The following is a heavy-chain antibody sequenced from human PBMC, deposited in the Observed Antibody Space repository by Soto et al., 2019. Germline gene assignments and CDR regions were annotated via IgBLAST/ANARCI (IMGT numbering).Heavy chain of an antibody. Sequence: QVQLQESGPGLVKPSETLSLTCTVSGGSISSYYWRWIRQPPGKGLEWIGYIYYSGSTNYNPSLXSXGXIXXDTSKHPFSLKLSSVAAAHTAVYYCARRWGQRWDCWGQGTLVTVSS. J-gene: IGHJ4*02. V-gene: IGHV4-59*08. CDR2: IYYSGST. CDR3: ARRWGQRWDC. D-gene: IGHD3-16*01. CDR1: GGSISSYY.